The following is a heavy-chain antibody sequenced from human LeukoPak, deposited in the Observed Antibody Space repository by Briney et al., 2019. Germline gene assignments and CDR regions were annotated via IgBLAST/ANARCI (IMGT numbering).Heavy chain of an antibody. CDR3: ARGNAMVRGVPIWFDP. Sequence: GGSLRLSCAASGFTFGSYWMNWVRQAPGKGLEWVANIKQDGSEKYSVDSVKGRFTISRDNAKSSLYLQMNSLRAEDTAVYYCARGNAMVRGVPIWFDPWGQGTLVTVSS. D-gene: IGHD3-10*01. V-gene: IGHV3-7*01. CDR2: IKQDGSEK. CDR1: GFTFGSYW. J-gene: IGHJ5*02.